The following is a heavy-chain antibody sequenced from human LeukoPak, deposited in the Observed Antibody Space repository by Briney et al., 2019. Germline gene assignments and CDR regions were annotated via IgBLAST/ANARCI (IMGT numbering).Heavy chain of an antibody. CDR1: GYTFTSYD. D-gene: IGHD6-13*01. Sequence: GASVKVSCKASGYTFTSYDINWVRQATGQGLEWMGWMNPNSGNTGYAQKFQSRVTMTRNTSISTAYMELSSLRSEDTAVYYCARVQEYSSSWYRYYYYYYGMDVWGQGTTVTVSS. J-gene: IGHJ6*02. V-gene: IGHV1-8*01. CDR3: ARVQEYSSSWYRYYYYYYGMDV. CDR2: MNPNSGNT.